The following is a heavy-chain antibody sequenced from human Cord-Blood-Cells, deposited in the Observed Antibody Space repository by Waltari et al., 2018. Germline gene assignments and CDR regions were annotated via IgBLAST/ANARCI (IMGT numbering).Heavy chain of an antibody. CDR2: INPNSGGT. J-gene: IGHJ3*02. D-gene: IGHD3-3*01. CDR3: ARSITIFGVVMSDAFDI. CDR1: GYTFTGYY. V-gene: IGHV1-2*02. Sequence: QVPLVQSGAEVKKPGASVKVSCQASGYTFTGYYMHWVRPAPGQGLEWMGWINPNSGGTNYAQKFQGRVTMTRDTSISTAYMELSRLRSDDTAVYYCARSITIFGVVMSDAFDIWGQGTMVTVSS.